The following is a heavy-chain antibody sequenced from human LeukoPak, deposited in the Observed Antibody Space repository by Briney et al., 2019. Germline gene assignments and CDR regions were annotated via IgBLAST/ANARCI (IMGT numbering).Heavy chain of an antibody. CDR1: GFTFTGYY. V-gene: IGHV1-2*02. Sequence: GASVKVSCKASGFTFTGYYMHWVRQAPGQGLEWMGWINPNSGGTNYAQKFQGRVTMTRDTSISTAYMELSRLRSDDTAVCYCARDYVTTNGMDVWGQGTTVTVSS. CDR2: INPNSGGT. D-gene: IGHD4-17*01. J-gene: IGHJ6*02. CDR3: ARDYVTTNGMDV.